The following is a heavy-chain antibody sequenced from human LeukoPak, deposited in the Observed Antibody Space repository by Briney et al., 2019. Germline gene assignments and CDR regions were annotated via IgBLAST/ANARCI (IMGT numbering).Heavy chain of an antibody. V-gene: IGHV4-34*01. J-gene: IGHJ4*02. CDR1: GGSFSGYY. D-gene: IGHD1-26*01. CDR2: INHSGST. CDR3: AGGPLSGSYSKFDY. Sequence: SETLSLTCAVYGGSFSGYYWSWIRQPPGKGLEWIGEINHSGSTNYNPSLKSRVTISVDTSKNQFSLKLSSVTAADTAVYYCAGGPLSGSYSKFDYWGQGTLVTVSS.